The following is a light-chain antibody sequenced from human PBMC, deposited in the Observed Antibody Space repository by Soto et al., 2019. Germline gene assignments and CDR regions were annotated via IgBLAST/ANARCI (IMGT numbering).Light chain of an antibody. CDR3: SSYTTGSTLYV. CDR2: EVS. CDR1: GNDIGAYKY. V-gene: IGLV2-14*01. J-gene: IGLJ1*01. Sequence: QSVLTQPASVSGSPGQSITISCTGSGNDIGAYKYVSWYQQYPGKAPKLIIFEVSNRPSGVSNRFSGSKSGNTASLTIAGLQAEDEADYHCSSYTTGSTLYVFGGGTKVTVL.